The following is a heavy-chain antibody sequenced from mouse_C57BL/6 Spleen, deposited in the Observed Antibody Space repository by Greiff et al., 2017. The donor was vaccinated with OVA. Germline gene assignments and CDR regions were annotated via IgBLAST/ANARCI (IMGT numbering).Heavy chain of an antibody. CDR3: ARRSYDGYPAWFAY. V-gene: IGHV1-81*01. J-gene: IGHJ3*01. CDR1: GYTFTSYG. CDR2: IYPRSGNT. Sequence: VQVVESGAELARPGASVKLSCKASGYTFTSYGISWVKQRTGQGLEWIGEIYPRSGNTYYNEKFKGKATLTADKSSSTAYMELRSLTSEDSAVYFCARRSYDGYPAWFAYWGQGTLVTVSA. D-gene: IGHD2-3*01.